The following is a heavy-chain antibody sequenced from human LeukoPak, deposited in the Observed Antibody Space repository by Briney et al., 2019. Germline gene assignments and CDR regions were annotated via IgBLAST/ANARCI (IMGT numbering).Heavy chain of an antibody. CDR1: AFTFSEYS. Sequence: GGSLRLSCVGSAFTFSEYSMSWVRQAPGKGLEWVANIKQDGSEKYYVDSVKGRFTISRDNAKNSLYLQMNSPRAEDTAVYYCARETKVVRGQYYYYGMDVWGQGTTVTVSS. D-gene: IGHD3-10*01. CDR3: ARETKVVRGQYYYYGMDV. CDR2: IKQDGSEK. V-gene: IGHV3-7*01. J-gene: IGHJ6*02.